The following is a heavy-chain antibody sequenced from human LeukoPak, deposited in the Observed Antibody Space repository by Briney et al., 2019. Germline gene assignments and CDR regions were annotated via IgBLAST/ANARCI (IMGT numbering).Heavy chain of an antibody. Sequence: GGSLRLSCAASGFTFSNYAMSWVRQAPGKGLEWVSTMSSSGGSTYYADSVKGRFTISRDNFKNTPYLQMNSLRAEDTAIYYCAKDNSGSYYALDYWGQGTLVTVSS. CDR2: MSSSGGST. D-gene: IGHD1-26*01. V-gene: IGHV3-23*01. CDR1: GFTFSNYA. J-gene: IGHJ4*02. CDR3: AKDNSGSYYALDY.